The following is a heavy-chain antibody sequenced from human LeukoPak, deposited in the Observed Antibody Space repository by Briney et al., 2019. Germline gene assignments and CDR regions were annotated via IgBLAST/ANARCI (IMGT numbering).Heavy chain of an antibody. V-gene: IGHV4-34*01. CDR1: GGSFSGYY. D-gene: IGHD2-15*01. CDR3: ARGTRCSGGSCYYYYYYMDV. J-gene: IGHJ6*03. Sequence: PSETLSLTCAVYGGSFSGYYWSWIRQPPGKGLEWIGEINHSGSTNYNPSLKSRVTISVDTSKNQFSLKLSSVTAADTAVYCCARGTRCSGGSCYYYYYYMDVWGKGTTVTVSS. CDR2: INHSGST.